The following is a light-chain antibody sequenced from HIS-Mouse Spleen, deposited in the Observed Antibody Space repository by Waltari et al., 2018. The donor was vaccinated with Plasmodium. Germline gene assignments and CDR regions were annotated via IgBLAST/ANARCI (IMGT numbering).Light chain of an antibody. J-gene: IGLJ2*01. CDR2: DVS. CDR1: SSYVGGYNY. Sequence: QSALTQPASVSGSPGQSITISCTGTSSYVGGYNYVSWYHQHPGKAPKLMIYDVSNRHSGVANRFSGSKSGNTASLTISGLQAEDEADYYCSSYTSSSTHVVFGGGTKLTVL. V-gene: IGLV2-14*03. CDR3: SSYTSSSTHVV.